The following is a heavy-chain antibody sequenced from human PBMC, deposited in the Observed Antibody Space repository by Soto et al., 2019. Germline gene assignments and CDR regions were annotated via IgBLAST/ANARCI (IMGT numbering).Heavy chain of an antibody. CDR2: IYYSGST. V-gene: IGHV4-31*03. J-gene: IGHJ4*02. Sequence: QVQLQESGPGLVKPSQTLSLTCTVSGGSISSGGYYWSWIRQHPGKGLEWIGSIYYSGSTYYNPSPKSRVTISGNTSKDQFSLELRSVAAADTAVYYCAGGVLHWGQGTLVTVSS. D-gene: IGHD3-16*01. CDR3: AGGVLH. CDR1: GGSISSGGYY.